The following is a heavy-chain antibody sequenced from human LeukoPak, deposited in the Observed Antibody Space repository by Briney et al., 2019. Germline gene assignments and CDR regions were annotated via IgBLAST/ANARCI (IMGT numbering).Heavy chain of an antibody. Sequence: GGSLRLSCAASGFTVSSNYMSWVRQTPGKGLEWVANINQDGSEKYYVDSVKGRFIISRDNAKNSLYLQMNSLRAEDTAVYYCARDQINSSGNKPPFDYWGRGTLVTVSS. CDR2: INQDGSEK. CDR3: ARDQINSSGNKPPFDY. J-gene: IGHJ4*02. CDR1: GFTVSSNY. D-gene: IGHD1-26*01. V-gene: IGHV3-7*01.